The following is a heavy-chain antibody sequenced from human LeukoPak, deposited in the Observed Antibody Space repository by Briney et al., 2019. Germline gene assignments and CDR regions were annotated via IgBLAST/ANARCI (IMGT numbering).Heavy chain of an antibody. CDR2: RRYDGSSK. D-gene: IGHD6-25*01. CDR1: GFTFSSYG. V-gene: IGHV3-30*02. CDR3: AKDGRGVRTMAATYYYYYGMDV. J-gene: IGHJ6*02. Sequence: GGSLRLSCGASGFTFSSYGMHWVRQAPSKGLEWVAFRRYDGSSKYYADSVKGRFTISRDNSKNTLYLQMNSLRTEDTAVYYCAKDGRGVRTMAATYYYYYGMDVWGQGTTVTVSS.